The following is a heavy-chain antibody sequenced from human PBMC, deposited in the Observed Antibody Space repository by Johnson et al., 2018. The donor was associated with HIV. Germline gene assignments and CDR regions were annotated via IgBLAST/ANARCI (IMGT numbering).Heavy chain of an antibody. CDR2: ISYDGINK. CDR3: ARDRYSSGWFFDAFDI. D-gene: IGHD6-19*01. J-gene: IGHJ3*02. V-gene: IGHV3-30*14. Sequence: QVQLVESGGGVVQPGRSLRLSCAASGFTFSSYAMYCVRQAPGKGLEWVAVISYDGINKYYADSVKGRFTISRDNSKNTLYLEMNSLRAEDTAVYYCARDRYSSGWFFDAFDIWGQGTMVTVSS. CDR1: GFTFSSYA.